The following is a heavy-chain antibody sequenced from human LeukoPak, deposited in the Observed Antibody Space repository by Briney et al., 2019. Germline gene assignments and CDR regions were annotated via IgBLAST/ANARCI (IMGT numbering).Heavy chain of an antibody. J-gene: IGHJ2*01. D-gene: IGHD4-17*01. CDR1: GYTFTVYY. V-gene: IGHV1-46*01. CDR2: FNPSDDTT. Sequence: ASVKVSCRASGYTFTVYYIHWVRQAPGQGLEWVGIFNPSDDTTSYAQKFQGRVTMTRDTSTSTVYMELSSLRSEDTALYYCARGRTVTNDFDLWGRGTLVTVSS. CDR3: ARGRTVTNDFDL.